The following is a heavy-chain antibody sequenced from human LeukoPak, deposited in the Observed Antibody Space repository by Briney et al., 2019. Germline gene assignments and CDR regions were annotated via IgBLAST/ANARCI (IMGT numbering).Heavy chain of an antibody. CDR1: GYTFTSYG. CDR3: ARGERYGEAAAGTNY. D-gene: IGHD6-13*01. CDR2: ISAYNGNT. Sequence: ASVAVSCKASGYTFTSYGISWVRQAPGQGLEWMGWISAYNGNTNYAQKFQGRVTMTRNTSISTAYMELSSLRSEDTAVYYCARGERYGEAAAGTNYWGQGTLVTVSS. J-gene: IGHJ4*02. V-gene: IGHV1-18*01.